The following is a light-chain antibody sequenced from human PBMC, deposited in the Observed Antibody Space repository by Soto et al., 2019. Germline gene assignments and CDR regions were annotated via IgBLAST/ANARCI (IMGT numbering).Light chain of an antibody. CDR2: GAS. J-gene: IGKJ1*01. CDR3: QQYGSSPST. Sequence: EIVMTQSPATLSVSLGDRATLSCRASQSVSSNLAWYQLKPGQAPRRLIFGASSRATGIPDRFSGSGSGTDFTLTISRLEPEDFAVYYCQQYGSSPSTFGQGTKVDIK. V-gene: IGKV3-20*01. CDR1: QSVSSN.